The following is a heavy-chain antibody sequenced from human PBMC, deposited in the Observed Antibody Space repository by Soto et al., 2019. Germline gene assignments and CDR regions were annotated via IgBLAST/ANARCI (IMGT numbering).Heavy chain of an antibody. J-gene: IGHJ5*02. CDR1: GFTFSSYG. V-gene: IGHV3-30*18. Sequence: GGSLRLSCAASGFTFSSYGMHWVRQAPGKGLEWVAVISYDGSNKYYADSVKGRFTISRDNSKNTLYLQMNSLRAEDTAVYYCAKDRFAPNWFDPRGQRTPVTVPS. CDR2: ISYDGSNK. CDR3: AKDRFAPNWFDP. D-gene: IGHD2-21*01.